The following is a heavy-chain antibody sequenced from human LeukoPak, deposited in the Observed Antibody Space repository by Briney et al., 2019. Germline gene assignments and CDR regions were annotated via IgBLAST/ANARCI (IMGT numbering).Heavy chain of an antibody. CDR2: IYTSGST. CDR3: AGSSSWSHFDY. J-gene: IGHJ4*02. V-gene: IGHV4-4*07. D-gene: IGHD6-13*01. CDR1: GGSISSYY. Sequence: SETLSLTCTVSGGSISSYYWSWIRQPAGKGLEWIGRIYTSGSTNYNPSLKSRVTMSVDTSKNQFSLKLSSVTAADTVVYYCAGSSSWSHFDYWGQGTLVTVSS.